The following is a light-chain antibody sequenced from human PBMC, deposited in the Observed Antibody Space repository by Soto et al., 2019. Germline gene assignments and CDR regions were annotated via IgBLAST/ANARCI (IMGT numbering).Light chain of an antibody. CDR2: EVS. Sequence: QSVLTQPASVSGSPGQSITISCTGTSNDVGGYNYVSWYQHHPGKAPKLMIFEVSGRPSGTSSRFSGSKSGNTASLTISGLQAEDEAVYYCNSYTSSSTLVFGTGTKVTVL. CDR1: SNDVGGYNY. J-gene: IGLJ1*01. V-gene: IGLV2-14*01. CDR3: NSYTSSSTLV.